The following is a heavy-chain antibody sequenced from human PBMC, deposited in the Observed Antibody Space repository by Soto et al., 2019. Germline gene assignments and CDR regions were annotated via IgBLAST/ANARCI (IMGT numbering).Heavy chain of an antibody. D-gene: IGHD2-21*01. CDR1: GCSISSYY. V-gene: IGHV4-59*01. CDR3: AYGESYEGYFEY. Sequence: PXETLSLTCSVAGCSISSYYWSWIRQPPGKGLEWIGYIYYSGSTNYNPSLRSRVTISVDTSKTHFSLKLSSVTAADTGVYYCAYGESYEGYFEYWGKGALVTVSS. J-gene: IGHJ4*03. CDR2: IYYSGST.